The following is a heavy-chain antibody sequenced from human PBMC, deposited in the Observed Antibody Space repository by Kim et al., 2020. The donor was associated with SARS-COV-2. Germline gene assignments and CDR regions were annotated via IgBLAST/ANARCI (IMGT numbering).Heavy chain of an antibody. CDR2: ISSSSSYI. D-gene: IGHD3-10*01. Sequence: GGSLRLSCAASGFTFSSYSMNWVRQAPGKGLEWVSSISSSSSYIYYADSVKGRFTISRDNAKNSLYLQMNSLRAEDTAVYYCARSGGSGSYRTFYFDYWGQGTLVTVSS. CDR1: GFTFSSYS. CDR3: ARSGGSGSYRTFYFDY. J-gene: IGHJ4*02. V-gene: IGHV3-21*01.